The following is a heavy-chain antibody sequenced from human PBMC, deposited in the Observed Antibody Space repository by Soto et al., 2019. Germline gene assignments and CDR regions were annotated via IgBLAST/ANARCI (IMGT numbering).Heavy chain of an antibody. Sequence: QVQLVQSGAEVKKPGASVKVSCKASGYTFTGYYMHWVRQAPGQGLAWMGWINPNSGGTNYAQKFQGCVTMTRDTSISTAYMELSRMRSDDTAVYYCARLDYYDSRGWLFADYWGQGPLVTVSS. V-gene: IGHV1-2*04. CDR3: ARLDYYDSRGWLFADY. D-gene: IGHD3-22*01. CDR1: GYTFTGYY. J-gene: IGHJ4*02. CDR2: INPNSGGT.